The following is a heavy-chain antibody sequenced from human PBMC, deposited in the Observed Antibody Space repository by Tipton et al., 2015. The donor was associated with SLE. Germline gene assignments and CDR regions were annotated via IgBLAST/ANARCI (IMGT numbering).Heavy chain of an antibody. CDR3: AAEYYSSSWIHPIDF. D-gene: IGHD6-6*01. CDR1: GGSISSHY. CDR2: ISNSETT. V-gene: IGHV4-59*11. J-gene: IGHJ4*02. Sequence: TLSLTCTVSGGSISSHYWCWIRQAPGKGLEWIGYISNSETTNYNPSLKSRVTISVDTSKNQFSLKLRSVTVADTAVYYCAAEYYSSSWIHPIDFWGQGMLVTVSS.